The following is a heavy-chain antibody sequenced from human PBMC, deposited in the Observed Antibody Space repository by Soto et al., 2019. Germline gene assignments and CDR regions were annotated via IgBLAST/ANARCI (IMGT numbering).Heavy chain of an antibody. Sequence: QVQLVESGGGVVQPGRSLRLSCAASGFTFSSYAMHWVRQAPGKGLEWVAVISYDGSNKYYADSVKGRFTISRDNSKNXXYLQMNSLRAEDMAVYYCARDKFRPKYYYYYGMDVWGQGTTVTVSS. CDR3: ARDKFRPKYYYYYGMDV. CDR2: ISYDGSNK. D-gene: IGHD3-10*01. V-gene: IGHV3-30-3*01. J-gene: IGHJ6*02. CDR1: GFTFSSYA.